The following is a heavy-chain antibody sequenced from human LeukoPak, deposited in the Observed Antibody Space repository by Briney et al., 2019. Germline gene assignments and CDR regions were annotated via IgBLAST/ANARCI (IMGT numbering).Heavy chain of an antibody. CDR3: ARDLGAQVGAYDAFDI. CDR1: GFTFSSYS. J-gene: IGHJ3*02. D-gene: IGHD1-26*01. CDR2: ISSSSSYI. V-gene: IGHV3-21*01. Sequence: PGGSLRLSCAASGFTFSSYSMNWVRQAPGKGLEWVSSISSSSSYIYYADSVKGRSTISRDNAKNSLYLQMNSLRAEDTAVYYCARDLGAQVGAYDAFDIWGQGTMVTVSS.